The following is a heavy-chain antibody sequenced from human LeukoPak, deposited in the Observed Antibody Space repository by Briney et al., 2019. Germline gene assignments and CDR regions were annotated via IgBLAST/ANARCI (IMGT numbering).Heavy chain of an antibody. CDR3: ARSSFMITFGGVIPNYFDY. CDR1: GGSFSGYY. CDR2: IYYSGST. D-gene: IGHD3-16*02. V-gene: IGHV4-34*01. Sequence: SETLSLTCAVYGGSFSGYYWSWIRQPPGKGLEWIGSIYYSGSTNYNPSLKSRVTMSVDTSKNQFSLKLSSVTAADTAVYYCARSSFMITFGGVIPNYFDYWGQGTLVTVSS. J-gene: IGHJ4*02.